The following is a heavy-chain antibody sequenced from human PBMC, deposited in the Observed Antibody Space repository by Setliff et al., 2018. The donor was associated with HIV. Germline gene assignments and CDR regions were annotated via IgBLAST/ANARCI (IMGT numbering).Heavy chain of an antibody. D-gene: IGHD5-18*01. V-gene: IGHV3-48*01. CDR3: ARDTAYSFDY. CDR1: GFTFSNYC. CDR2: ISSSSSTI. Sequence: PGGSLRLSCTVSGFTFSNYCMNWVRQAPGKGLEWVSYISSSSSTIYYADSVKGRFTISRDNAKNSLYLQMNSLRGEDTAVYFCARDTAYSFDYWGQGTLVTVSS. J-gene: IGHJ4*02.